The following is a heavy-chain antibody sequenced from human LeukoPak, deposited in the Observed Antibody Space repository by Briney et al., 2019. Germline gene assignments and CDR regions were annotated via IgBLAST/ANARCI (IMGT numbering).Heavy chain of an antibody. CDR1: GYSFTSYW. J-gene: IGHJ1*01. CDR2: IYPGDSDT. CDR3: ARRSSSWTEYFQH. Sequence: GESLKISWKGSGYSFTSYWIGWVRQMPGKGLEWMGIIYPGDSDTRYSPSFQGRVTTSADKSSSTAYLQWSRLKASHTAMYYCARRSSSWTEYFQHWGQGTLVTVSS. V-gene: IGHV5-51*01. D-gene: IGHD6-13*01.